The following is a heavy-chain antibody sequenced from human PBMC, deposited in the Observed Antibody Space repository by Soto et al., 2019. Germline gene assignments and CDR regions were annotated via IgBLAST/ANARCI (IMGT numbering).Heavy chain of an antibody. J-gene: IGHJ4*02. CDR1: GYXFSNFC. V-gene: IGHV5-51*01. CDR2: IYPDDSDT. CDR3: ASSVLVTSTINYFDL. Sequence: EXLKISCQASGYXFSNFCTAWVRQMPGEGLEWLCIIYPDDSDTRYSPSFLGQVTISADKSIKTTYLQWSSLKASDTAIYFCASSVLVTSTINYFDLWGQGTLVTVSS. D-gene: IGHD2-8*02.